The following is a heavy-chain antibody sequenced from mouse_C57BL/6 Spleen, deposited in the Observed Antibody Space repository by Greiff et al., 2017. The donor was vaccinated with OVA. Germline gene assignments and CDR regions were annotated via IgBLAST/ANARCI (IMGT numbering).Heavy chain of an antibody. V-gene: IGHV1-81*01. D-gene: IGHD1-1*01. Sequence: QVQLQQSGAELARPGASVKLSCKASGYTFTSYGISWVKQRTGQGLEWIGEIYPRSGNTYYNEKFKGKATLTADKSSSTAYMELRSLTSEDSAVYFCAGGAYYTYWGQGTTLTGSS. CDR2: IYPRSGNT. CDR3: AGGAYYTY. J-gene: IGHJ2*01. CDR1: GYTFTSYG.